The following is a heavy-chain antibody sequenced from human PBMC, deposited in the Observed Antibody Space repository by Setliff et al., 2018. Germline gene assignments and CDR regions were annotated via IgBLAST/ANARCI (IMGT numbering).Heavy chain of an antibody. CDR2: IIPMFGTT. D-gene: IGHD1-26*01. CDR1: GGTFSSYA. CDR3: ATDVNQWDPTYMDV. J-gene: IGHJ6*03. V-gene: IGHV1-69*05. Sequence: SVKVSCKASGGTFSSYAIDWVRQAPGQGLEWMGGIIPMFGTTNYAQKFRGRATMTTDTSTRTAYLELRALTSDDTAVYYCATDVNQWDPTYMDVWGEGTTVTVSS.